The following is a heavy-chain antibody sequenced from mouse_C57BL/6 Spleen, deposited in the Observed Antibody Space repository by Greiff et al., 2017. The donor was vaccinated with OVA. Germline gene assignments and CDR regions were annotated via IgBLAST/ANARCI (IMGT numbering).Heavy chain of an antibody. CDR3: TRYGLLRSPFAY. CDR2: IDPETGGT. Sequence: QVQLQQSGAELVRPGASVTLSCKASGYTFTDYEMHWVKQTPVHGLEWIGAIDPETGGTAYNQKFKGKAILTADKSSSTAYMELRSLTSEDSAVYYCTRYGLLRSPFAYWGQGTLVTVSA. J-gene: IGHJ3*01. V-gene: IGHV1-15*01. CDR1: GYTFTDYE. D-gene: IGHD1-1*01.